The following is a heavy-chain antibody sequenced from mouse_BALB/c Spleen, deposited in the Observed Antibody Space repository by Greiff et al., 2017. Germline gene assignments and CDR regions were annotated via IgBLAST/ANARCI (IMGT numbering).Heavy chain of an antibody. D-gene: IGHD1-1*01. J-gene: IGHJ4*01. Sequence: VQLQQSGAELVKPGASVKLSCTASGFNFKDTYMHWVKQRPEQGLEWIGRIDPANGNTKYDPKFQGKATITADTSSNTAYLQLSSLTSEDTAVYYCARTYYYGSGLSYTLDYWGQGTSVTVSA. V-gene: IGHV14-3*02. CDR1: GFNFKDTY. CDR2: IDPANGNT. CDR3: ARTYYYGSGLSYTLDY.